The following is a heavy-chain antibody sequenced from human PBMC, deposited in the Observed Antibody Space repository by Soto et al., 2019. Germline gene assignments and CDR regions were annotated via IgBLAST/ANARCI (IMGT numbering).Heavy chain of an antibody. V-gene: IGHV1-69*13. CDR3: ARELYYYDSSGYYLLDYFDY. D-gene: IGHD3-22*01. CDR1: GGTFSSYA. CDR2: IIPIFGTA. J-gene: IGHJ4*02. Sequence: GASVKVSCKASGGTFSSYAISWVRQAPGQGLEWMGGIIPIFGTANYAQKFQGRVTITADESTSTAYMELSSLRSEDTAVYYCARELYYYDSSGYYLLDYFDYWGQGTRVTVSS.